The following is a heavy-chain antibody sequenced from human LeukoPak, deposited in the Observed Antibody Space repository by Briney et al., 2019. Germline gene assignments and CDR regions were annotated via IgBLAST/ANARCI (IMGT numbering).Heavy chain of an antibody. D-gene: IGHD5/OR15-5a*01. CDR1: GGSFGGYY. V-gene: IGHV4-34*01. CDR2: INHSGST. Sequence: PSETLSLTCAVYGGSFGGYYWSWIRQPPGKGLEWIGEINHSGSTNYNPSLKSRVTISVDTSKNQFSLKLSSVTAADTAVYYCASLPQARRFAWFDPWGQGTLVTVSS. J-gene: IGHJ5*02. CDR3: ASLPQARRFAWFDP.